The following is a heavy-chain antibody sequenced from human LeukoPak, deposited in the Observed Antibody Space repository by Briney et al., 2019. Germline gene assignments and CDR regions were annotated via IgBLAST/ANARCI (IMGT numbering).Heavy chain of an antibody. Sequence: GASVKVSCMASGYTFSSNYMHWVRQAPGQGLEWMGVINPSGGGTIYAQKFQGRVTMTRDTSTSTVYMELSSLKSEDTAVYYCARVVAPAARFDVFETWGQGTMVTVSS. V-gene: IGHV1-46*01. CDR2: INPSGGGT. CDR3: ARVVAPAARFDVFET. D-gene: IGHD2-2*01. CDR1: GYTFSSNY. J-gene: IGHJ3*02.